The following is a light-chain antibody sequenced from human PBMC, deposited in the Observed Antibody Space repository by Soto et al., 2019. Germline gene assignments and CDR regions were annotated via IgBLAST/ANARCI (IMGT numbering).Light chain of an antibody. V-gene: IGLV2-14*01. J-gene: IGLJ2*01. CDR1: SSDVGGYNY. CDR3: SSYTSSSTLV. Sequence: QSALTQPASVSGSPGQSITISCTGTSSDVGGYNYVSWYQQHPGKAPKLMIYDVDSRPSGVSNRFSGSKSGNTASLTISGLQSEDEADYYCSSYTSSSTLVFGGVTKVTVL. CDR2: DVD.